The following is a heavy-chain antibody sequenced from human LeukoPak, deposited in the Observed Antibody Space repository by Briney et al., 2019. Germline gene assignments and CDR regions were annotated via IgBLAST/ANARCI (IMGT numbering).Heavy chain of an antibody. CDR2: IWFDGSNQ. D-gene: IGHD6-13*01. J-gene: IGHJ4*02. CDR3: AKQGTFSSSSSWFLDS. Sequence: GGSLRLSCAASGFTFSRYGIHWVRQAPGKGLEWVAVIWFDGSNQEYAESVKGRFTISRDNSKNTLHLQMTSLRVEDTAMYYCAKQGTFSSSSSWFLDSWGQGTLVTASS. V-gene: IGHV3-33*06. CDR1: GFTFSRYG.